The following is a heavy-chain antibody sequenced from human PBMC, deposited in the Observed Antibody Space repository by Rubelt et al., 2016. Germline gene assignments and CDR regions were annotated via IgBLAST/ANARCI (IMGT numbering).Heavy chain of an antibody. CDR1: GGSLSSYY. Sequence: QVQLQESGPGLVKPSETLSLTCTVSGGSLSSYYWNWIRQPPGKGLEWIGEINRSGSTNYDPSLKSRVTISVDTPKNQFSLKRGSVSAADTALYFWARVNYDESIGYYSLDFWGQGTLVTVSS. J-gene: IGHJ4*02. CDR3: ARVNYDESIGYYSLDF. D-gene: IGHD3-22*01. CDR2: INRSGST. V-gene: IGHV4-34*10.